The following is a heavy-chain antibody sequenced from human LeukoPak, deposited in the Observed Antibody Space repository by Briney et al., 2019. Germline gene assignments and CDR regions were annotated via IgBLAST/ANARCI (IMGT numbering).Heavy chain of an antibody. V-gene: IGHV3-7*01. CDR2: IKQDGSEK. CDR3: VRESRARDDAFDV. J-gene: IGHJ3*01. Sequence: GGSLRLSCAASGFTFSSYWMTWVRQAPGKGLEWVANIKQDGSEKYYVDSAKGRFTISRDNAKNSLYLQMNSLRAEDTALYYCVRESRARDDAFDVWGQGTMVTVSS. CDR1: GFTFSSYW.